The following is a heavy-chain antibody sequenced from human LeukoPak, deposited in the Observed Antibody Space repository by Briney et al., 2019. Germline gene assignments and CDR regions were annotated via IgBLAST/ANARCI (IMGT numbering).Heavy chain of an antibody. CDR3: ARAELWFGELSWFDP. J-gene: IGHJ5*02. D-gene: IGHD3-10*01. V-gene: IGHV3-21*01. CDR2: ISSSSSYI. Sequence: GGSLRLSCAASGFTFSSYSMNWVRQAPGKGLEWVSSISSSSSYIYYADSVKGRFTISRDNAKNSLYLQMNSLRAEDTAVYYCARAELWFGELSWFDPWGQGTLVTVSS. CDR1: GFTFSSYS.